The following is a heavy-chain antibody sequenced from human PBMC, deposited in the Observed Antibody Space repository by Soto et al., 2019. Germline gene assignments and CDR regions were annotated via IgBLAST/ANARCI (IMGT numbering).Heavy chain of an antibody. V-gene: IGHV1-18*01. Sequence: ASVKVSCKASGYTFTSYGTSWVRQAPGQGLEWMGWISAYNGNTNYAQKLQGRVTMTTDTSTSTAYMELRSLRSDDTAVYYCARSPTPTYYGSGSYYSLHFDYWGQGTLVTVSS. CDR2: ISAYNGNT. J-gene: IGHJ4*02. D-gene: IGHD3-10*01. CDR1: GYTFTSYG. CDR3: ARSPTPTYYGSGSYYSLHFDY.